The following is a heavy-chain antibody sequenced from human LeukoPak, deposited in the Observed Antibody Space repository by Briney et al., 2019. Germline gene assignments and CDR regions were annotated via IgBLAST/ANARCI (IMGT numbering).Heavy chain of an antibody. CDR3: ASPDYYASRRYSPGVGY. V-gene: IGHV5-51*01. Sequence: LGESLKISCKGSGYSFTSYWICCVRQMPGKGLEWMGIIYPGDSDTRYSPSFQGQVTISAHKSISTAYLQWSSLKASDTAMYYCASPDYYASRRYSPGVGYWGQGTLVPVSS. CDR2: IYPGDSDT. CDR1: GYSFTSYW. J-gene: IGHJ4*02. D-gene: IGHD3-22*01.